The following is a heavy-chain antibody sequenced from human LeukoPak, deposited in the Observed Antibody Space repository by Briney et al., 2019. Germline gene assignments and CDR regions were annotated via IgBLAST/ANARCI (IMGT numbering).Heavy chain of an antibody. D-gene: IGHD3-22*01. CDR1: GGTFSSYA. CDR2: IIPIFGTA. J-gene: IGHJ4*02. V-gene: IGHV1-69*13. CDR3: ARTGSSVYSPYDY. Sequence: SVKVSCKASGGTFSSYAISWVRQAPGQGLEWMGGIIPIFGTANYAQKFQGRVTITADESTSTAYMELRSLRSDDTAVYYCARTGSSVYSPYDYWGQGTLVTVSS.